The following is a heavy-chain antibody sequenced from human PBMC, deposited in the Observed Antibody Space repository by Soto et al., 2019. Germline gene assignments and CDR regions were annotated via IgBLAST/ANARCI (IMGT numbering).Heavy chain of an antibody. CDR1: GGSLSGYY. CDR3: ARGYCSGSYYNLYSYYGMDV. V-gene: IGHV4-34*01. J-gene: IGHJ6*02. Sequence: PSETLSLTWAVYGGSLSGYYGGWIGQPPGKGGEGVGEINHGASTNYNPSLKSRVTISVDTSKNQLSLKLSSVTAADTAVYYCARGYCSGSYYNLYSYYGMDVWGQGTTVTVS. D-gene: IGHD3-10*01. CDR2: INHGAST.